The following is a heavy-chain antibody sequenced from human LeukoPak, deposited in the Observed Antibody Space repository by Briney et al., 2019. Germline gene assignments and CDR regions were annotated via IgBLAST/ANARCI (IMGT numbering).Heavy chain of an antibody. D-gene: IGHD3-3*01. V-gene: IGHV4-34*01. Sequence: SETLSLTCAVYGGSFSGYYWSWIRQPPGKGLEWIGEINHSGSTNYNPSLKSRVTISVDTSKNQFSLKLSSVTAADTAVYYCARDLTFWSGYSEAYGMDVWGQGTTVTVSS. J-gene: IGHJ6*02. CDR3: ARDLTFWSGYSEAYGMDV. CDR2: INHSGST. CDR1: GGSFSGYY.